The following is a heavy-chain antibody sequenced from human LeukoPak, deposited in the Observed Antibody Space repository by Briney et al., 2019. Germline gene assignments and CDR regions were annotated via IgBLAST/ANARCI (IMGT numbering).Heavy chain of an antibody. V-gene: IGHV3-21*04. CDR3: ASGGWFGELSTDY. Sequence: PGGSLRLSCAASGFTFSSYSMNWVRQAPGKGLEWFSSISSSSSYIYYADSVKGRFTISRDNAKNSLYLQMNSLRAEDTAVYYCASGGWFGELSTDYWGQGTLVTVSS. CDR1: GFTFSSYS. CDR2: ISSSSSYI. D-gene: IGHD3-10*01. J-gene: IGHJ4*02.